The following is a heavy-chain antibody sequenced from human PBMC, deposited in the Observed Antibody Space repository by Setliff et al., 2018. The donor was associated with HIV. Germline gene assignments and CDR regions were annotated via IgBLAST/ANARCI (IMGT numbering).Heavy chain of an antibody. V-gene: IGHV3-30*02. CDR1: GFTFSSYV. D-gene: IGHD5-12*01. CDR3: AKVGREYNGYDLTFDS. Sequence: PGGSLRLSCAASGFTFSSYVMHWVRQAPGKGLEWVALTWYDGRTTYYADSVKGLFTISRDHSKNTLNLQMNTLRAEDTAMYYCAKVGREYNGYDLTFDSWGQGTLVTSPQ. CDR2: TWYDGRTT. J-gene: IGHJ4*02.